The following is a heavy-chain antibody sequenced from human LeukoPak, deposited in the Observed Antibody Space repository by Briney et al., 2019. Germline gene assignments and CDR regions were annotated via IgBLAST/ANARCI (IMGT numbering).Heavy chain of an antibody. J-gene: IGHJ4*02. CDR3: ARFALWDCSSTSCPDY. D-gene: IGHD2-2*01. V-gene: IGHV3-53*01. Sequence: GSLRLSCAASGFTVSSNYMSWVRQAPGKGLEWVSVIYSGGSTYYADSVKGRFTISRDNSKNTLYLQMNSLRAEDTAVYYCARFALWDCSSTSCPDYWGQGTLVTVSS. CDR1: GFTVSSNY. CDR2: IYSGGST.